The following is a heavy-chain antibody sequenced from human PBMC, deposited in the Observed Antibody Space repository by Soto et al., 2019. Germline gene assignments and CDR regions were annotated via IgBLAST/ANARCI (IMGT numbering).Heavy chain of an antibody. CDR1: GFTFGTYA. CDR2: ISYEGSNT. D-gene: IGHD3-10*01. V-gene: IGHV3-30-3*01. CDR3: ARGFSAGKGSPPDF. J-gene: IGHJ4*02. Sequence: QVQLVESGGGVVQPGRSLRLSCVASGFTFGTYAIHWVRQAPGKGLQWVALISYEGSNTYYADSVKGRFTVSRDNSKSTLYLQMNNLRDGDTAVYYCARGFSAGKGSPPDFWGQGTLVTVYS.